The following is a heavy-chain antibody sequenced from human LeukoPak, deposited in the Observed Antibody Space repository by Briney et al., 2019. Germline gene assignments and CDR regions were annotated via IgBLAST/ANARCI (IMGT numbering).Heavy chain of an antibody. CDR1: GFTISSYS. CDR2: ISSSSSYI. V-gene: IGHV3-21*01. Sequence: GGSLRLSCAASGFTISSYSMNWVRQAPGKGLEWVSSISSSSSYIYYADSVKGRFTISRDNAKNSLYLQMNSLRAEDTAVYYCARDAYGSGSHFDYWGQGTLVTVSS. D-gene: IGHD3-10*01. J-gene: IGHJ4*02. CDR3: ARDAYGSGSHFDY.